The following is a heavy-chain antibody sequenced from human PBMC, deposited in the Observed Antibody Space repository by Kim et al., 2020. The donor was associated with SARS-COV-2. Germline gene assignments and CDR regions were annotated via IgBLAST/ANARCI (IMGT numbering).Heavy chain of an antibody. CDR2: ISGYNGNT. Sequence: PGKGLGWIGWISGYNGNTNYAQKFQGRVTMTTDTSTSTVYMELRSLRSDDTAVIYCARTCSSTSCYSPYWGQGTLVTVSS. J-gene: IGHJ4*02. CDR3: ARTCSSTSCYSPY. V-gene: IGHV1-18*01. D-gene: IGHD2-2*02.